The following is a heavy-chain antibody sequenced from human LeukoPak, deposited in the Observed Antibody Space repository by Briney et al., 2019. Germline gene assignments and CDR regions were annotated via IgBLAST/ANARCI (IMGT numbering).Heavy chain of an antibody. CDR3: ERGSVLYDYDAFDI. Sequence: PGGSLRLSCAASGFTFSNYWMSWVRQTPGKGLEWVANIKQDGSEKCSVDSVKGRFTISRDNAKNSLYLQMNSLRAEDTDVYYCERGSVLYDYDAFDIWGQGTLVTVSS. CDR2: IKQDGSEK. V-gene: IGHV3-7*01. CDR1: GFTFSNYW. J-gene: IGHJ3*02. D-gene: IGHD5-12*01.